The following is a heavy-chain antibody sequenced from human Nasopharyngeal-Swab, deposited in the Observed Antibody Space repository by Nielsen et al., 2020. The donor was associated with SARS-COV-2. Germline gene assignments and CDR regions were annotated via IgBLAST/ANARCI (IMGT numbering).Heavy chain of an antibody. J-gene: IGHJ4*02. Sequence: GEALKISWAASGFTFSSYWMGWVRQAPGKGLEWVANIKQDGSEKYYVNSVKGRFTISRDNAKNSLYLQMNSLRAEDTAVYYCARDFHIVVVPAALDYWGQGTLVTVSS. D-gene: IGHD2-2*01. CDR3: ARDFHIVVVPAALDY. CDR1: GFTFSSYW. CDR2: IKQDGSEK. V-gene: IGHV3-7*01.